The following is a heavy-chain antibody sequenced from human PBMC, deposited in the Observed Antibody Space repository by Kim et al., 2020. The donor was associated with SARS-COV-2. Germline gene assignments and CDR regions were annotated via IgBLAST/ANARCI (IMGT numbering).Heavy chain of an antibody. J-gene: IGHJ4*02. V-gene: IGHV3-30*04. CDR2: ISYDGSNK. CDR3: ARDAFKFDWGGHFDY. CDR1: GFTFSTYA. D-gene: IGHD3-9*01. Sequence: GGSLRLSCAASGFTFSTYAMHWVRQAPGKGLEWVAVISYDGSNKYYADSVKGRFTISRDNSKNTLYLQMNSLRAEDTAVYYCARDAFKFDWGGHFDYWGQGTLVTVST.